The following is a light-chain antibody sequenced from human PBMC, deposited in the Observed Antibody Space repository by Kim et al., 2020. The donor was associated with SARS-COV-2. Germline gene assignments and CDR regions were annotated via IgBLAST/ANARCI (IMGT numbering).Light chain of an antibody. CDR2: GKY. V-gene: IGLV3-19*01. Sequence: SSELTQDPAVSVALGQTVRLTCQGDSLRNYYATWYQQRPGQAPVLVLFGKYNRPSGIPDRFSGSGSGNTASLTITGDQAEDEADYYCNSRDSSGDHVVFGGGTQLTVL. CDR1: SLRNYY. CDR3: NSRDSSGDHVV. J-gene: IGLJ3*02.